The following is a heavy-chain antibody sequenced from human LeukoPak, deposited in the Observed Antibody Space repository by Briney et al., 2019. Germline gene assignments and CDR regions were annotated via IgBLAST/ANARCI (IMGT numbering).Heavy chain of an antibody. CDR1: GFTFSSYS. J-gene: IGHJ6*02. Sequence: GGSLRLSCAASGFTFSSYSMNWVRQAPGKGLEWVSSISSSSSYIYYADSVKGRFTISRDNAKNSLYLQMNSLRAEDTAVYYCARTIAVAARRYYYYGIDVWGQGTTVTVSS. CDR3: ARTIAVAARRYYYYGIDV. D-gene: IGHD6-19*01. CDR2: ISSSSSYI. V-gene: IGHV3-21*01.